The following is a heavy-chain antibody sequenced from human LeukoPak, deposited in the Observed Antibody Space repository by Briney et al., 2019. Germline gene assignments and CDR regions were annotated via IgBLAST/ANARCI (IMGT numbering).Heavy chain of an antibody. CDR2: ISSSGSTI. V-gene: IGHV3-48*03. CDR1: GFTFGSYA. CDR3: ARLALRWDLDY. D-gene: IGHD4-23*01. Sequence: TGGSLRLSCAASGFTFGSYAMSWVRQAPGKGLEWISYISSSGSTIYYADSVKGRFTISRDNAKNSLYLQMNSLRAEDTGVYYCARLALRWDLDYWGQGTLVTVSS. J-gene: IGHJ4*02.